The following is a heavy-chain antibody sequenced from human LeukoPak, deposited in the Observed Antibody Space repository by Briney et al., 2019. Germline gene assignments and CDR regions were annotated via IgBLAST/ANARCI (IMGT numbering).Heavy chain of an antibody. V-gene: IGHV3-48*01. D-gene: IGHD1-26*01. CDR1: GFTFSGYA. J-gene: IGHJ4*02. CDR2: ISGDSSQI. CDR3: VRDQGAPAY. Sequence: PGGSLRLSCAASGFTFSGYAMNWVRQAPGKGLEWISYISGDSSQIFYADSVKGRFTTSRDNAKNSLHLQMSSLRVEDTALYYCVRDQGAPAYWGQGTLVTVSS.